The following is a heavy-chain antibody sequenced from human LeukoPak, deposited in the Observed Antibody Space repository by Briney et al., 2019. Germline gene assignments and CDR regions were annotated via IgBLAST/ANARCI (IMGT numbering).Heavy chain of an antibody. CDR1: GGTFGSYA. CDR2: IIPIFGTA. Sequence: SVKVSCKASGGTFGSYAISWVRQAPGQGLEWMGGIIPIFGTANYAQKFQGRVTITADKSTSTAYMELSSLRSEDTAVYYCARATDTAGNYYYYYMDVWGKGTTVTVSS. CDR3: ARATDTAGNYYYYYMDV. J-gene: IGHJ6*03. D-gene: IGHD5-18*01. V-gene: IGHV1-69*06.